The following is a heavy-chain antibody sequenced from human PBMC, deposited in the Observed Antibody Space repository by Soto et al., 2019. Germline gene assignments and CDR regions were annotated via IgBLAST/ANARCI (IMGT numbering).Heavy chain of an antibody. J-gene: IGHJ3*01. CDR1: GGSIGGGGFY. CDR2: IYDSGS. V-gene: IGHV4-31*02. CDR3: ARAVILTTKNILDL. Sequence: QIQLQESGPGLVKPSQTLSLTCTVSGGSIGGGGFYWTWVRLRPGEGLEWIGNIYDSGSDYNPSLESRISMSIDTSKNQFSLSLTSVTVADTALYYCARAVILTTKNILDLWGPGTMVAASS. D-gene: IGHD1-1*01.